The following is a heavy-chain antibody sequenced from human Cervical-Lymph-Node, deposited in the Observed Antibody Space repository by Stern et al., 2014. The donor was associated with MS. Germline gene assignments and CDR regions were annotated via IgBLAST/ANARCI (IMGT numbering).Heavy chain of an antibody. J-gene: IGHJ4*02. CDR1: GFSLSTSGVG. CDR3: AAHAPGVVPAALDY. CDR2: INWDDSK. V-gene: IGHV2-5*02. Sequence: QITLKESGPTLVKPTQTLTLTCTFSGFSLSTSGVGVGWIRQPPGKALEWLAFINWDDSKRYSPSLKNRLTITKDTSKTQVVLTMNNMDPVDTATFYCAAHAPGVVPAALDYWGQGTLVTVS. D-gene: IGHD2-2*01.